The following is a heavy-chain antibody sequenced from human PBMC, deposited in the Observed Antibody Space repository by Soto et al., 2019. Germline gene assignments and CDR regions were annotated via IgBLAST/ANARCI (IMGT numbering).Heavy chain of an antibody. D-gene: IGHD3-10*01. Sequence: HPGGSLRLSCAASGFTFSSYWMSWVRQAPGKGLEWVANIKQDGSEKYYVDSVKGRFTISRDNAKNSLYLQMNSLRAEDTAVYYCARDSAGYYYYYGMDVWGQGTTVTVSS. V-gene: IGHV3-7*01. CDR3: ARDSAGYYYYYGMDV. CDR1: GFTFSSYW. CDR2: IKQDGSEK. J-gene: IGHJ6*02.